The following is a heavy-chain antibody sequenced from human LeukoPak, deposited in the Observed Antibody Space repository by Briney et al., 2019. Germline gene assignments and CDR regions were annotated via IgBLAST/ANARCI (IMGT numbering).Heavy chain of an antibody. D-gene: IGHD3-22*01. Sequence: ASVKVSCKASGYTFTSYYMHWVRQAPGQGLEWMGIINPSGGSTSYAQKFQGRVTMTRDMSTSTVYMELSSLRSEDTAAYYCASEYDSSGYYWVRAAFDIWGQGTMVTVSS. CDR1: GYTFTSYY. CDR3: ASEYDSSGYYWVRAAFDI. V-gene: IGHV1-46*01. J-gene: IGHJ3*02. CDR2: INPSGGST.